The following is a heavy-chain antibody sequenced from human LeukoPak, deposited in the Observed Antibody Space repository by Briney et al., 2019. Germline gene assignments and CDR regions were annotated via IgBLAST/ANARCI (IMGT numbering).Heavy chain of an antibody. CDR3: TRENRPFCPFAY. CDR1: GGPIDITNY. J-gene: IGHJ4*02. V-gene: IGHV4-4*02. D-gene: IGHD2/OR15-2a*01. CDR2: ISHDGTR. Sequence: SGTLSLTCGVSGGPIDITNYWSWVRQAPGKGLEWIGEISHDGTRNYNPSLRSRVAMSLDRANNQFSLSLTSVTAAGTAVYYCTRENRPFCPFAYWGQGVLVTVSS.